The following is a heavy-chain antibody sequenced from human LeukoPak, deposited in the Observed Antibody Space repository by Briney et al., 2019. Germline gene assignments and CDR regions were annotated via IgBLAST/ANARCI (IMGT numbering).Heavy chain of an antibody. D-gene: IGHD2-15*01. Sequence: KISCKGSGYSFTSYWIGWVRQMPGKGLEWMGITYPGDSDTRYSPSFQGQVTISADKSISTAYLQWSSLKASDTAMYYCARLEYCSGGSCYGNNWFDPWGQGTLVTVSS. CDR3: ARLEYCSGGSCYGNNWFDP. CDR1: GYSFTSYW. V-gene: IGHV5-51*01. CDR2: TYPGDSDT. J-gene: IGHJ5*02.